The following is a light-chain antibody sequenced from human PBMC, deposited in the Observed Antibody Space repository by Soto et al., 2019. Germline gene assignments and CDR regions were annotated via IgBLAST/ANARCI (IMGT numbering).Light chain of an antibody. V-gene: IGLV1-47*01. CDR1: SSNIGSNY. J-gene: IGLJ3*02. CDR3: SAWDDSLSGPV. Sequence: QSVLTQPPSASGTPGQRVTISCSGSSSNIGSNYVYWYRQLPGTAPNVLIYRNDERPSGVPDRFSGSKSGSSASLAISGLRSEDEADYYCSAWDDSLSGPVFGRGTNSPS. CDR2: RND.